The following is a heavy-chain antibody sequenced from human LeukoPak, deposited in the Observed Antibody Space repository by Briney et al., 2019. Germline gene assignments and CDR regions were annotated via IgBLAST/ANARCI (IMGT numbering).Heavy chain of an antibody. CDR1: GGSISSGDYY. CDR3: ARGTRYGESDAFDI. D-gene: IGHD3-9*01. Sequence: SETLSLTCTVSGGSISSGDYYWSWIRQPPGKGLEWIGYIYYSGSTYYNPSLKSRVTMSVDTSKNQFSLKLSSVTAADTAVYYCARGTRYGESDAFDIWGQGTMVTVSS. CDR2: IYYSGST. J-gene: IGHJ3*02. V-gene: IGHV4-30-4*08.